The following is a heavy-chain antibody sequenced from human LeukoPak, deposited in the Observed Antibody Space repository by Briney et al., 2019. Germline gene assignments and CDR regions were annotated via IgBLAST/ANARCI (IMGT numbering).Heavy chain of an antibody. Sequence: SETLSLTCGVFGVSINDYYWSWIRQSPGKGPEWIGEISHTEGTRYNPSLESRVTMSVGTSENQLSLRLIFVTAADTAVYYCARIRCGHSGSVCYNHWGLGTLVTVSS. CDR2: ISHTEGT. J-gene: IGHJ4*02. CDR1: GVSINDYY. D-gene: IGHD3-9*01. CDR3: ARIRCGHSGSVCYNH. V-gene: IGHV4-34*01.